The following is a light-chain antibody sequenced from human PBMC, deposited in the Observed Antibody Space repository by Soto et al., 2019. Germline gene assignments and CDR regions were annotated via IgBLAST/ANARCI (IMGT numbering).Light chain of an antibody. CDR3: QEYGSSHTRT. V-gene: IGKV3-20*01. J-gene: IGKJ1*01. CDR1: QSVSSSY. Sequence: EIVVTHSPGTLSLSPGERATLSCRASQSVSSSYLAWYQQKPGQAPRLLIYGASSRATGIPDRFSGSGSGTYFTLTISRLEPEECAVYYCQEYGSSHTRTVGQGATV. CDR2: GAS.